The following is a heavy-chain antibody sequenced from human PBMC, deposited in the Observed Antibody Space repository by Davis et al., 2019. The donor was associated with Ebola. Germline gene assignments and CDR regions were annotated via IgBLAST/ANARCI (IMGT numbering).Heavy chain of an antibody. D-gene: IGHD1-26*01. V-gene: IGHV1-18*01. CDR1: GYTFTSYG. CDR2: INIYNGNK. J-gene: IGHJ2*01. Sequence: ASVKVSCKASGYTFTSYGIIWVRQAPGQGLEWMGWINIYNGNKHYVPKFQDRLTMTTDTFTSTAYMDLRSLRYDDTAVYYCVRVNSGTDFDLWGRGTLVIVSS. CDR3: VRVNSGTDFDL.